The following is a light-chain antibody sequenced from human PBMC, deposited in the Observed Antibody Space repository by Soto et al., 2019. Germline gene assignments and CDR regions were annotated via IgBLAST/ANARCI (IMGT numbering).Light chain of an antibody. Sequence: DIVMTQNKLSLSVTPGQPASISCKSSQSILHSDGKTYLDWYLQKPGQSPQLLIYTVSYRASGVPDRFSGSGSGTDFTLKISRVEAEDVGVYYCMQRIEFPLTFGGGTKVDI. V-gene: IGKV2-40*01. J-gene: IGKJ4*01. CDR3: MQRIEFPLT. CDR1: QSILHSDGKTY. CDR2: TVS.